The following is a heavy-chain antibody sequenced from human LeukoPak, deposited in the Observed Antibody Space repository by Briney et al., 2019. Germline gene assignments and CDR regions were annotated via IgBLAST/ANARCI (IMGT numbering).Heavy chain of an antibody. J-gene: IGHJ4*02. CDR1: GFTFSSYG. V-gene: IGHV3-15*01. CDR2: IKSKTDGGTT. CDR3: TTASGVYIVDY. Sequence: GGSLRLSCAASGFTFSSYGMHWVRQAPGKGLEWVGRIKSKTDGGTTDYAAPVKGRFTISRDDSKNTLYLQMNSLKTEDTAVYYCTTASGVYIVDYWGQGTLVTVSS. D-gene: IGHD3-10*01.